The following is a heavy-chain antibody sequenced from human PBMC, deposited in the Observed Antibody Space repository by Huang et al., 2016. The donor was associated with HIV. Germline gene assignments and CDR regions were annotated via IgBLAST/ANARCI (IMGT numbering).Heavy chain of an antibody. Sequence: EVQLVESGGGLVQPGGSLRLSCAASGFTFSSNWMHWVRQAAGKGLVWVSRMKSDGSSTTDADSVKGRFTISRDNAKNTLYLQMNSLRAEDTAVYYCARGAGPDYWGQGTLVTVSS. J-gene: IGHJ4*02. CDR1: GFTFSSNW. V-gene: IGHV3-74*01. CDR2: MKSDGSST. D-gene: IGHD6-19*01. CDR3: ARGAGPDY.